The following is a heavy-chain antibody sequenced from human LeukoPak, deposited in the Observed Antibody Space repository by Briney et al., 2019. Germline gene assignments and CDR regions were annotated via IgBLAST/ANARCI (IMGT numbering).Heavy chain of an antibody. CDR1: GGSISSYY. J-gene: IGHJ4*02. Sequence: SETLSLTCTVSGGSISSYYWSWIRQPPGQGLEWIGYIYYSGSTNYNPSLKSRVTISVDTSKNQFSLKLSSVTAADTAVYYCARTEGYSSSWAIDYWGQGTLVTVSS. D-gene: IGHD6-13*01. CDR2: IYYSGST. CDR3: ARTEGYSSSWAIDY. V-gene: IGHV4-59*01.